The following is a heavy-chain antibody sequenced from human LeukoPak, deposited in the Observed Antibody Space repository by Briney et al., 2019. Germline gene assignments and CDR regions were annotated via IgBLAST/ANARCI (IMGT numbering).Heavy chain of an antibody. V-gene: IGHV3-30*02. Sequence: GGSLRLSCAASGFTFSNFGMHWVRQASGKGLEWVAFIPDDGSNKYYANSVKGRLTISRDNSKNTLYLHMNSLRPEDTGLYYCAKDLWFPYYYYMDVWGKGTTVTVSS. D-gene: IGHD3-10*01. J-gene: IGHJ6*03. CDR3: AKDLWFPYYYYMDV. CDR2: IPDDGSNK. CDR1: GFTFSNFG.